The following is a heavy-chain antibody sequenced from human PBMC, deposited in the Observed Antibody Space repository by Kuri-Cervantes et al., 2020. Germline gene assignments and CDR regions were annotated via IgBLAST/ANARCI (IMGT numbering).Heavy chain of an antibody. CDR3: AKGSGDY. V-gene: IGHV3-23*01. J-gene: IGHJ4*02. Sequence: GESLKISCAAPGFTFSSYAMSWVRQAPGKGLEWVSAISGSGGSTYYADSVKGRFTISRDNSKNTLYLQMNSLRVEDTAVYYCAKGSGDYWGQGTLVTVSS. CDR2: ISGSGGST. D-gene: IGHD2-15*01. CDR1: GFTFSSYA.